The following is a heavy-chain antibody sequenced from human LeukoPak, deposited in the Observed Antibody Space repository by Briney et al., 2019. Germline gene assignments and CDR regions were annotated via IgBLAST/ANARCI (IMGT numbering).Heavy chain of an antibody. CDR2: ISASGGST. J-gene: IGHJ1*01. D-gene: IGHD6-13*01. CDR3: AKDRSSNWYDKYFQH. V-gene: IGHV3-23*01. CDR1: GFTFSSYA. Sequence: PGGSLRLSCAASGFTFSSYAMTWVRQAPGKGLEWVSSISASGGSTYYTDSVKGRFTISRDDSRDTVYLQMNSLRAEDTAVYYCAKDRSSNWYDKYFQHWGQGTLVTVSS.